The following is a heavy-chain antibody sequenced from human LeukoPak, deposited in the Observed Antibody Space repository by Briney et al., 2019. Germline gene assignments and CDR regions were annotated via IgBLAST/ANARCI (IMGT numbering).Heavy chain of an antibody. CDR3: ARVAADIVVVPANAFDI. J-gene: IGHJ3*02. CDR2: IYYSGST. V-gene: IGHV4-59*11. CDR1: GGSISSHY. D-gene: IGHD2-2*01. Sequence: SETLSLTCTASGGSISSHYWSWIRQPPGKGLEWIGYIYYSGSTNYNPSLKSRVTISVVTSKNQFSLKLSSVTAADTAVYYCARVAADIVVVPANAFDIWGQGTMVTVSS.